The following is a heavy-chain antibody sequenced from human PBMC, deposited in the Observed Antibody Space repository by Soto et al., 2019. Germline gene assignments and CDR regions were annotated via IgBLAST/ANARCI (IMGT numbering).Heavy chain of an antibody. CDR3: ARVTYYDFWSGTGTFDY. V-gene: IGHV4-30-4*01. CDR1: GGSISSGDYY. J-gene: IGHJ4*02. Sequence: QVQLQESGPGLVKPSQTLSLTCTVSGGSISSGDYYWSWIRQPPGKGLEWIGYIYYSGSTYYNPSLKSRVTISVDTCKNQFSLKLSSVTAADTAVYYCARVTYYDFWSGTGTFDYWGQGTLVTVSS. CDR2: IYYSGST. D-gene: IGHD3-3*01.